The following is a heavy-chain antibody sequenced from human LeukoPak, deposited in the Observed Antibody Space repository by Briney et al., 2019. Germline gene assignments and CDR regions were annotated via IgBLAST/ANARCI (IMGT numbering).Heavy chain of an antibody. Sequence: GGSLRLACAASGFRFSSYAMSWVRQAPGKGLEWVSAISGSGVSTYYADSVKGRFTISRDNSKNTLYLQMNSLRAEDTAVYYCAKEVSLWFGELYYFDYWGQGTLVTVSS. V-gene: IGHV3-23*01. CDR3: AKEVSLWFGELYYFDY. D-gene: IGHD3-10*01. CDR2: ISGSGVST. J-gene: IGHJ4*02. CDR1: GFRFSSYA.